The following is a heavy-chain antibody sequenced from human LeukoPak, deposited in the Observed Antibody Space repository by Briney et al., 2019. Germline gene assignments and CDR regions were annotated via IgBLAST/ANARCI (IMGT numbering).Heavy chain of an antibody. D-gene: IGHD6-13*01. J-gene: IGHJ6*03. V-gene: IGHV1-2*02. CDR3: ASGPEYSSSWYSSNYYYYYYMDV. Sequence: ASVKVSCKASGGTFSNYAISWVRQAPGQGLEWMGWINPNSGGTNYAQKFQGRVTMTRDTSISTAYMELSRLRSDDTAVYYCASGPEYSSSWYSSNYYYYYYMDVWGKGTTVTVSS. CDR1: GGTFSNYA. CDR2: INPNSGGT.